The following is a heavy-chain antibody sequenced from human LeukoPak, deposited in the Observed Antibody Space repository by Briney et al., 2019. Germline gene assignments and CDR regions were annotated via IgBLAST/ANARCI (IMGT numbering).Heavy chain of an antibody. Sequence: GASVKVSCKASGGTFSSYAISWVRQAPGQGLEWMGGIIPIFGTANYAQKFQGRVTITADKSTSTAYMELRSLRSDDTAIYYCAREKLLSYFDTTSARALDIWGQGTVVTVSS. J-gene: IGHJ3*02. CDR1: GGTFSSYA. V-gene: IGHV1-69*06. D-gene: IGHD3-22*01. CDR2: IIPIFGTA. CDR3: AREKLLSYFDTTSARALDI.